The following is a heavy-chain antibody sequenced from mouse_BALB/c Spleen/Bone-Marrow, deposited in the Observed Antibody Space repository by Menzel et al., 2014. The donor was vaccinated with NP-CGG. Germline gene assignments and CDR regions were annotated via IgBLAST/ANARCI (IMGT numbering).Heavy chain of an antibody. CDR1: GYTFTSYN. V-gene: IGHV1-12*01. CDR2: IYPGNGDT. J-gene: IGHJ4*01. CDR3: ARNYYGYYYAMDY. D-gene: IGHD1-1*01. Sequence: QSGAELVKPGASVKMSCKASGYTFTSYNMHWVKQTPGQGLEWIGAIYPGNGDTSYNQKFKGKATLTADKSSSTAYMQLCSLTSEDSAVYYCARNYYGYYYAMDYWGQGTSATVSS.